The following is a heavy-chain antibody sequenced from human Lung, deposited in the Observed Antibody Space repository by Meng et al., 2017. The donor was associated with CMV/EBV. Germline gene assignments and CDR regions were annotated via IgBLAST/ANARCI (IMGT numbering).Heavy chain of an antibody. V-gene: IGHV1-8*01. CDR3: ARGLWSGIKGWFDP. D-gene: IGHD3-3*01. CDR1: GYTFTSYD. J-gene: IGHJ5*02. Sequence: SVXVSXXASGYTFTSYDINWVRQATGQGLEWMGWMNPNSGNTGYAQKFQGRVTMTRNTSISTAYMELSSLRSEDTAVYYCARGLWSGIKGWFDPWGQGTLVXVSS. CDR2: MNPNSGNT.